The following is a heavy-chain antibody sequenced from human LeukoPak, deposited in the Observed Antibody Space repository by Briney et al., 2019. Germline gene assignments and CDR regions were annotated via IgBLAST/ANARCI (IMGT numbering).Heavy chain of an antibody. Sequence: ASVKVSCKASGGTFSSYAISWVRQAPGQGLEWMGGIIPIFGTANYAQKFQGRVTITTDEPTSTAYMELSSLRSEDTAVYYCARDFTGDGYNSFDYWGQGTLVTVSS. CDR3: ARDFTGDGYNSFDY. CDR1: GGTFSSYA. D-gene: IGHD5-24*01. CDR2: IIPIFGTA. V-gene: IGHV1-69*05. J-gene: IGHJ4*02.